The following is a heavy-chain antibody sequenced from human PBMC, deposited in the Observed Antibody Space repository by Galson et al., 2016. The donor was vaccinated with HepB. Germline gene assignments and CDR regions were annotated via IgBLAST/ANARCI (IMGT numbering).Heavy chain of an antibody. CDR1: GFTFSGYN. Sequence: SLRLSCATSGFTFSGYNMNWVRQAPGRRLEWVSYIDSGSTTIFYADSVKGRFTISRGNAKNSLYLQMNSLRAEDTALYYCVRESPGVSSYGSVDYWGQGTLVTVSS. V-gene: IGHV3-48*03. CDR2: IDSGSTTI. CDR3: VRESPGVSSYGSVDY. J-gene: IGHJ4*02. D-gene: IGHD5-18*01.